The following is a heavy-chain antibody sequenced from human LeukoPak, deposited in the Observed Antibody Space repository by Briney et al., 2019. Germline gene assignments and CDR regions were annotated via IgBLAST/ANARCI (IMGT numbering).Heavy chain of an antibody. CDR3: ARVRGATLSHHYFDY. CDR1: GFTFSSYS. Sequence: GESLRLSCAASGFTFSSYSMNWVRQAPGKGLEWVSFIIGSSDLIYYADSVKGRFTISRDNAKNSLYLQMNSLRDEDTAVYYCARVRGATLSHHYFDYWGQGALVTVSS. J-gene: IGHJ4*02. CDR2: IIGSSDLI. D-gene: IGHD1-26*01. V-gene: IGHV3-48*02.